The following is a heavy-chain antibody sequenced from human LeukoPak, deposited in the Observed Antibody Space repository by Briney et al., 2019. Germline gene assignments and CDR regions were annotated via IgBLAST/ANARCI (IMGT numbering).Heavy chain of an antibody. CDR3: AINVDTAMVLFDY. Sequence: SVKVSCKASGGTFSSYAISWVRQAPGQGLEWMGGIIPIFGTANYAQKFQGGVTITADESTSTAYMELSSLRSEDTAVYYCAINVDTAMVLFDYWGQGTLVTVSS. CDR1: GGTFSSYA. D-gene: IGHD5-18*01. CDR2: IIPIFGTA. J-gene: IGHJ4*02. V-gene: IGHV1-69*01.